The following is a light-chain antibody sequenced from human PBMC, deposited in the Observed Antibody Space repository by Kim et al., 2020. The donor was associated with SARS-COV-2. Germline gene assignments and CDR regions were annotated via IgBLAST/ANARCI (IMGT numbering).Light chain of an antibody. CDR3: QAWDSSTHNYV. J-gene: IGLJ1*01. V-gene: IGLV3-1*01. CDR1: KLGDKY. Sequence: SYELTQPPSVSVSPGQTASITCSGYKLGDKYVSWYQKKPGQSPAVVIYQDNQRPSGIPERFSGSNSGNTATVTIRGTQAMDEADYYCQAWDSSTHNYVFGAGTKVTVL. CDR2: QDN.